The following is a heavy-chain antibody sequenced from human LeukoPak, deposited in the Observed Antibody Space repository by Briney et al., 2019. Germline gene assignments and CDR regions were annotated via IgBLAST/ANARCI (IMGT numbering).Heavy chain of an antibody. CDR3: ARGRYCTNGVCYVDY. V-gene: IGHV3-23*01. J-gene: IGHJ4*02. D-gene: IGHD2-8*01. CDR1: GFTFANYA. Sequence: PGGSLRLSCAASGFTFANYAMSWVRQAPGKGLEWVSSISGSGGETHCTDSVKGRCTISRDNSKGTLYLQLSSLRAEDTAVYYCARGRYCTNGVCYVDYWGQGTLVTVSS. CDR2: ISGSGGET.